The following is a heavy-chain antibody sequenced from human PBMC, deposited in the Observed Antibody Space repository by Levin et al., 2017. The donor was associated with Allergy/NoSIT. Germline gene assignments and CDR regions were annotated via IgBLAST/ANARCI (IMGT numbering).Heavy chain of an antibody. CDR2: INAGKGNT. J-gene: IGHJ6*02. CDR1: GYSFTNYA. Sequence: ASVKVSCKASGYSFTNYALHWVRQAPGQRLEWMGSINAGKGNTKYSAKFQGRVTITRDTSASTANMELSSLRSEDTAVYYCARDSLPLVVPGSRYFDYWGQGTLVTVSSGADYYSYYPMDVWGQGTTVTVSS. V-gene: IGHV1-3*01. D-gene: IGHD6-19*01. CDR3: ARDSLPLVVPGSRYFDYWGQGTLVTVSSGADYYSYYPMDV.